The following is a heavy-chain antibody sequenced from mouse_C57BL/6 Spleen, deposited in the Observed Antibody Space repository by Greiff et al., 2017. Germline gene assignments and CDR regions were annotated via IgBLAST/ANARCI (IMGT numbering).Heavy chain of an antibody. CDR2: IWRGGST. Sequence: QVQRVESGPGLVQPSPSLSITCTVSGFSLTSYGVHWVRQSPGKGLEWLGVIWRGGSTDYNAAFMSRLSITKDNSKSQVFFKMNRLQADDAAIYYCAKTGDYDEGFAYWGQGTLVTVSA. D-gene: IGHD2-4*01. CDR3: AKTGDYDEGFAY. CDR1: GFSLTSYG. V-gene: IGHV2-5*01. J-gene: IGHJ3*01.